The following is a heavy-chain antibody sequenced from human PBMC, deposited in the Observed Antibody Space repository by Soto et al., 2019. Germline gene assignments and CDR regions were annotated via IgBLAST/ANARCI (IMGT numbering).Heavy chain of an antibody. Sequence: GGSLRLSCEASGFTFSSYGMYWVRQAPGKGLEWVSLIWHDGSRQDHAESVKGRFTVSRDDSKNTLYLQMNSLRAEDTAVYYCARPYCCGGNCWSSGFDSWGQGTLVTVSS. CDR1: GFTFSSYG. V-gene: IGHV3-33*07. CDR2: IWHDGSRQ. D-gene: IGHD2-15*01. CDR3: ARPYCCGGNCWSSGFDS. J-gene: IGHJ4*02.